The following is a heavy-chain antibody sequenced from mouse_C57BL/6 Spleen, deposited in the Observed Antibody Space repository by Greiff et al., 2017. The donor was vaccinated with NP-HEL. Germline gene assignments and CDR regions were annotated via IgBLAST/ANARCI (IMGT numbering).Heavy chain of an antibody. CDR3: ARSAYYSNYVDAMDY. D-gene: IGHD2-5*01. V-gene: IGHV1-18*01. Sequence: VQLHQSGPELVKPGASVKIPCKASGYTFTDYNMDWVKQSHGKSLEWIGDINPNNGGTIYNQKFKGKATLTVDKSSSTAYMELRSLTSEDTAVYYCARSAYYSNYVDAMDYWGQGTSVNVSS. CDR1: GYTFTDYN. CDR2: INPNNGGT. J-gene: IGHJ4*01.